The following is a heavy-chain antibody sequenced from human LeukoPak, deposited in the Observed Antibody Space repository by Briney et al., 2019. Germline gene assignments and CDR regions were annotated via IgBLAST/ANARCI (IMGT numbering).Heavy chain of an antibody. D-gene: IGHD3-16*01. J-gene: IGHJ4*02. CDR1: GVTISSYA. Sequence: ASVKVSCKASGVTISSYAMSWVRRAPGQGLEWMGGIIPMFTPPKYVQKFQDRLTITADESTRTAYMELNSLRSDDTAVYYCARDGGGSVDYWGEGTLITVSS. V-gene: IGHV1-69*01. CDR3: ARDGGGSVDY. CDR2: IIPMFTPP.